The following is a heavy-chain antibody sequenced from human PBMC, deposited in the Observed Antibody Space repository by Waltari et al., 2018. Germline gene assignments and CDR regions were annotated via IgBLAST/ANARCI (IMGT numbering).Heavy chain of an antibody. D-gene: IGHD6-19*01. V-gene: IGHV1-2*06. J-gene: IGHJ5*02. CDR2: INPNSGGT. CDR1: GYTFTGYY. CDR3: ARDRGAVAGGFDP. Sequence: QVQLVQSGAEVKKPGSSVKVSCKASGYTFTGYYMHWVRQAPGQGLEWMGRINPNSGGTNYAQKFQGRVTMTRDTSISTAYMELSRLRSDDTAVYYCARDRGAVAGGFDPWGQGTLVTVSS.